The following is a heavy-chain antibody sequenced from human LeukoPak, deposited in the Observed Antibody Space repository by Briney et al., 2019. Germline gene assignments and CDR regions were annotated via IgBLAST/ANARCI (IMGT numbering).Heavy chain of an antibody. Sequence: SETLSLTCTVSGDSISSGDYYWSWIRQPAGKGLEWIGRISSSGSTNYNPSLKSRVTISVDTSKNQFSLKLSPVTAADTAVYFCARGPYSYDSSGAFDIWGQGTMVTVSS. V-gene: IGHV4-61*02. J-gene: IGHJ3*02. D-gene: IGHD3-22*01. CDR1: GDSISSGDYY. CDR3: ARGPYSYDSSGAFDI. CDR2: ISSSGST.